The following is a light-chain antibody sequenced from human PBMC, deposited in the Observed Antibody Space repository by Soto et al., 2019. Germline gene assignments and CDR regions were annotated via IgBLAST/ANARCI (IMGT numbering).Light chain of an antibody. J-gene: IGKJ3*01. V-gene: IGKV3-15*01. Sequence: EIVMTQSPATLSVSPGERATLSCRASQSVSSNLAWYQQKPGQAPRLLIYGASTRATGIPARFSSSGSGTEFTLTISSLQSEDFAAYYCQQYNNWPGTFGPGTKLDIK. CDR1: QSVSSN. CDR3: QQYNNWPGT. CDR2: GAS.